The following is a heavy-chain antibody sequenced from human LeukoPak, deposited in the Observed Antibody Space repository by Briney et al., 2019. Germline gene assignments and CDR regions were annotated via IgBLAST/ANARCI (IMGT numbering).Heavy chain of an antibody. D-gene: IGHD1-26*01. CDR1: GGSISNYY. CDR2: IDYSGNA. Sequence: PSETLSLTCTVSGGSISNYYWSWIRQPPGKGLEWIGYIDYSGNANYNPSLKSRVTISADTSKNQCSLKLRSVTAADTALYYCARHHQTTTPLGWFDPWGQGILVTVSS. V-gene: IGHV4-59*08. CDR3: ARHHQTTTPLGWFDP. J-gene: IGHJ5*02.